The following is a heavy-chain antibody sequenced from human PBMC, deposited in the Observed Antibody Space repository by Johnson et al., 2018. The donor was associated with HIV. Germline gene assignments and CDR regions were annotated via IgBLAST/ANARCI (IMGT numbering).Heavy chain of an antibody. Sequence: QVQLVESGGGVVQPGRSLRLSCAASEFTFSNYAIHWVRQAPGKGLEWVAVISYDGTNKYYADLVKGRFTISRDNSKTTLYLQMNSLRAEDTAVYYCARDGGYSYGDAFDIWGQGTMVTVSS. CDR3: ARDGGYSYGDAFDI. J-gene: IGHJ3*02. D-gene: IGHD5-18*01. V-gene: IGHV3-30*04. CDR1: EFTFSNYA. CDR2: ISYDGTNK.